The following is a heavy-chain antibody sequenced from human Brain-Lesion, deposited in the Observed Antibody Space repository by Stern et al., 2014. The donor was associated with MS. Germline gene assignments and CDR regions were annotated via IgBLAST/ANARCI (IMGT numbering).Heavy chain of an antibody. CDR3: ARGERWFDS. Sequence: EVQLVESGGGLVQPGAPLRLPCAASGFTFRNYWMHWVRQAPGKGLVWVSRVNNDGRRTSYADSVKGRFTMSRDNAKNTLYLQMNSLRVEDTAIYYCARGERWFDSWGQGTLVTVSS. CDR2: VNNDGRRT. J-gene: IGHJ5*01. V-gene: IGHV3-74*01. CDR1: GFTFRNYW.